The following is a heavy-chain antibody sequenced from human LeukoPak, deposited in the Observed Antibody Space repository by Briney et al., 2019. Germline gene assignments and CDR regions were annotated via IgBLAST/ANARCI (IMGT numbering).Heavy chain of an antibody. CDR2: ISDDGNDK. J-gene: IGHJ3*02. CDR1: GFTFSAYA. Sequence: PGGSLRLSCSVSGFTFSAYAMHWVRQAPGKGLEWVAVISDDGNDKYHADSVKGRFTISRDNSKNTLYLQMNSLRVEDTAVYYCARDEYYGSSGSDAFDIWGQGTMVTVSS. CDR3: ARDEYYGSSGSDAFDI. V-gene: IGHV3-30-3*01. D-gene: IGHD3-22*01.